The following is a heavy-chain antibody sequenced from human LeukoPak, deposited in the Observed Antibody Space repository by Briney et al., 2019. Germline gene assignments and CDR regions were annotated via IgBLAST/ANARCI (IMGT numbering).Heavy chain of an antibody. CDR3: ARDASSPTHNFDY. V-gene: IGHV4-4*07. D-gene: IGHD6-13*01. J-gene: IGHJ4*02. CDR1: GGSISSYY. CDR2: IYSGGST. Sequence: SETLSLTCTVSGGSISSYYWSWIRQSAGKGLEWIGRIYSGGSTNYNPSLKSRVTMSVDTSKNQFSLNLSSVTAADTAVYYCARDASSPTHNFDYWGQGTLVTVSS.